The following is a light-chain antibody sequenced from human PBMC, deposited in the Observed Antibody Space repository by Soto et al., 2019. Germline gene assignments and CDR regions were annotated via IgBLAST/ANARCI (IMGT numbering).Light chain of an antibody. Sequence: QSVLTQPASVSGSPGQSITISCTGTSSDVGGYNYVSWYQQHPGKAPKFMIYDVSNRPSGVSNRFSGSKSGNTASLTISGLQAEDEADYYCSSYTTSNTRQLVFGTGTNVTVL. V-gene: IGLV2-14*01. J-gene: IGLJ1*01. CDR2: DVS. CDR3: SSYTTSNTRQLV. CDR1: SSDVGGYNY.